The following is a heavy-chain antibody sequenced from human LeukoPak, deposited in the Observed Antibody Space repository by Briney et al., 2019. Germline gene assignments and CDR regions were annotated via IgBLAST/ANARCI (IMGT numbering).Heavy chain of an antibody. Sequence: PGGSLRLSCAASGFTFSSYAMSWVRQAPGKGLEWVSAISGSGGSTYYADSVKGRFTISRDNSKNTLYLQMNSLRAEDTAVYYCAKDRRGDNYYYYYMDVWGKGTTVTVSS. J-gene: IGHJ6*03. CDR2: ISGSGGST. V-gene: IGHV3-23*01. CDR3: AKDRRGDNYYYYYMDV. D-gene: IGHD2-21*02. CDR1: GFTFSSYA.